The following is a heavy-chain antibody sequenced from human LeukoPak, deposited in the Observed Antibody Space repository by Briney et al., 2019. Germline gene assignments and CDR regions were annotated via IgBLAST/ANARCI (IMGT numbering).Heavy chain of an antibody. J-gene: IGHJ4*02. CDR2: ISYDGSNK. D-gene: IGHD3-22*01. V-gene: IGHV3-30-3*01. CDR1: GFTFSSYA. Sequence: GRSLRLSCAASGFTFSSYAMHWVRQAPGKGLEWVAVISYDGSNKYYADSVKGRFTISRDNSKNTLYLQMNSLRAEDTAVYYCARVLSRGMGSGYYSPFDYWGQGTLVTVSS. CDR3: ARVLSRGMGSGYYSPFDY.